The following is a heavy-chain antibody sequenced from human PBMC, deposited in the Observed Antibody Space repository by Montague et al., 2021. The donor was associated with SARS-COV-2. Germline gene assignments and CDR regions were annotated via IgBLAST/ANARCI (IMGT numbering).Heavy chain of an antibody. CDR2: IYYSGSI. J-gene: IGHJ4*02. Sequence: SETLSLTCTVSGGSFSSGGYYWSWIRQPPGKGLEWIGYIYYSGSINYNPSLKSRVTISLDTSKNQFSLKLTSVTAADTAVYYCARVSLAAAATRSDYWGQGTLVTVSS. CDR1: GGSFSSGGYY. V-gene: IGHV4-61*08. D-gene: IGHD6-13*01. CDR3: ARVSLAAAATRSDY.